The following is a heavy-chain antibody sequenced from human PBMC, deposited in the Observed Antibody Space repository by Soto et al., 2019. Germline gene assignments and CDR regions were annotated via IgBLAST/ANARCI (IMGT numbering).Heavy chain of an antibody. J-gene: IGHJ4*02. Sequence: PGGSLRLSCAASGFTFSSFWMSWFRQPPGRGLEWVANIKQDGGEKYYVDSVKGRFTISRDNARNSLYLQMNSLRAEDTAMHYCARDREIWFGYPPTDCWGQGSLVTVSS. D-gene: IGHD3-10*01. CDR1: GFTFSSFW. CDR3: ARDREIWFGYPPTDC. CDR2: IKQDGGEK. V-gene: IGHV3-7*04.